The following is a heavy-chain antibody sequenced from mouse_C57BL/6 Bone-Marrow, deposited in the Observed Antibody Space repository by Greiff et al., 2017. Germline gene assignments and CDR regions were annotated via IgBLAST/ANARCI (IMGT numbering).Heavy chain of an antibody. CDR3: ARCPSFTTVANYFDY. Sequence: VQLQQSGPELVKPGASVKMSCKASGYTFTDYNMHWVKQSHGKSLEWIGYINPNNGGTSYNQKFKGKATLTVNQSSSTAYMELRSLTSEDSAVYYCARCPSFTTVANYFDYWGQGTTLTVSS. CDR1: GYTFTDYN. V-gene: IGHV1-22*01. CDR2: INPNNGGT. D-gene: IGHD1-1*01. J-gene: IGHJ2*01.